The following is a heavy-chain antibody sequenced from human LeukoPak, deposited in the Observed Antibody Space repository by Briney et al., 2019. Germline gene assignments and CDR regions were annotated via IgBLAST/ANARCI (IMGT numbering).Heavy chain of an antibody. V-gene: IGHV3-20*01. Sequence: GGSLRLSCAASGFNFHDYGMNWVRQAPGKGLEWVSAINWNGGTTGYADSVKGRFTISRDNAKNFVYLQMNSLRAEDMALYHCVRDFGGLGATQFDFWGQGTLVTVSS. CDR1: GFNFHDYG. CDR2: INWNGGTT. D-gene: IGHD1-26*01. CDR3: VRDFGGLGATQFDF. J-gene: IGHJ4*02.